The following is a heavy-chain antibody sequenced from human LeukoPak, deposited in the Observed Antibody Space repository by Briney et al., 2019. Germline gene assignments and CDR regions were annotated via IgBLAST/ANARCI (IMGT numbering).Heavy chain of an antibody. CDR2: ISSSASTI. CDR3: AREAQYSGYGPFDY. D-gene: IGHD5-12*01. CDR1: GFTFSSYA. Sequence: GGSLRLSCAASGFTFSSYAMNWVRQAPGKGLEWVSYISSSASTIYYADSVKGRFTISRDNAKNSLHLQMNSLRAEDTAVYYCAREAQYSGYGPFDYWGQGTLVAVSS. J-gene: IGHJ4*02. V-gene: IGHV3-48*03.